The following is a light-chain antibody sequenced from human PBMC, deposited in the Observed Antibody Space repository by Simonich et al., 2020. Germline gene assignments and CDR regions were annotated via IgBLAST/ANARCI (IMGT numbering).Light chain of an antibody. CDR3: QQYYSTPYT. CDR2: WAS. J-gene: IGKJ2*01. CDR1: QSVSSN. V-gene: IGKV3-15*01. Sequence: EIVMTQSPATLSVSPGERATLSCRASQSVSSNLVGYQQKPGQPPKLLLSWASTRESGVPDRFSGSGSGTDFTLTISSLQAEDVAVYYCQQYYSTPYTFGQGTKLEIK.